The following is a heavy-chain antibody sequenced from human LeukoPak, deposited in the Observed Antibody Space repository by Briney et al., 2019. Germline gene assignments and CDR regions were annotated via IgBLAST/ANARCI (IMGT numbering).Heavy chain of an antibody. CDR1: GFTFSSYW. CDR2: ISSDGSST. Sequence: GGSLRLSCAASGFTFSSYWMHWVRQAPGKGLVWVSRISSDGSSTTYADSVKGRFTVSRDNAKNTLYLHMNSLRAEDTAVYYCARGMYINYGDYWGQGTLVTVSS. CDR3: ARGMYINYGDY. J-gene: IGHJ4*02. D-gene: IGHD4-17*01. V-gene: IGHV3-74*01.